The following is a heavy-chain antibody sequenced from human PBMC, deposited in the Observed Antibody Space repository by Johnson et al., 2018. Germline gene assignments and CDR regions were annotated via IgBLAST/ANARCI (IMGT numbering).Heavy chain of an antibody. J-gene: IGHJ6*02. V-gene: IGHV1-46*01. CDR1: GYTFTSYY. D-gene: IGHD5-18*01. CDR2: INPSGGST. Sequence: QVQLVESGAEVKKPGASVKVSCKASGYTFTSYYMHWVRQAPGQGLEWMGIINPSGGSTSYAQKFQGRVTMPRDTSTSTVYMELGRLRSEDTAVYYCARSHVDTAMVDYYYYGMDVWGQGTTVTVS. CDR3: ARSHVDTAMVDYYYYGMDV.